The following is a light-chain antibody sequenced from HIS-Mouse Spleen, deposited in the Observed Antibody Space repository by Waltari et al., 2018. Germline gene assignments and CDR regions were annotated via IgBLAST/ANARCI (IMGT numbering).Light chain of an antibody. CDR3: QQYYSTPFT. J-gene: IGKJ3*01. V-gene: IGKV4-1*01. CDR2: WAS. CDR1: QSVLYSSNNNNY. Sequence: DIVMTQSPDSLALTLGERATINCKSRQSVLYSSNNNNYVAWYQQKPGQPPKLLIYWASTRESVVPDRFSGSGSGTDFTLTISSLQAEDVAVYYCQQYYSTPFTFGPGTKVDIK.